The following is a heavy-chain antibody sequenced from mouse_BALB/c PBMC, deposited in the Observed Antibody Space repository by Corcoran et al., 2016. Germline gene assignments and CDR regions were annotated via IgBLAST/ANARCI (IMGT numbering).Heavy chain of an antibody. CDR3: ARWDWYFDV. Sequence: EVRLQQSGAELVKPGASVKLSCTASGFNIKDTYMHWVKQRPEQGLEWIGRIDPANGNTKYDPKYQGTATLTADTSSNTAYLQLSSLTSEDTAVYYCARWDWYFDVWGAGTTVTVSS. CDR1: GFNIKDTY. CDR2: IDPANGNT. V-gene: IGHV14-3*02. J-gene: IGHJ1*01.